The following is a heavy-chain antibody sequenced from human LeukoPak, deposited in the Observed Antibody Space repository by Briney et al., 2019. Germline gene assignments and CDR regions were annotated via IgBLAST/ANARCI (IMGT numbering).Heavy chain of an antibody. CDR2: ISSSSSYI. J-gene: IGHJ5*02. V-gene: IGHV3-21*01. Sequence: GGSLRLSCAASGFTFSSYSMNWVRQAPGKGLEWVSSISSSSSYIYYADSVKGRFTISRDNAKSSLYLQMNSLRAEDTAVYYCAKSYSSSWYNWFDPWGQGTLVTVSS. CDR3: AKSYSSSWYNWFDP. CDR1: GFTFSSYS. D-gene: IGHD6-13*01.